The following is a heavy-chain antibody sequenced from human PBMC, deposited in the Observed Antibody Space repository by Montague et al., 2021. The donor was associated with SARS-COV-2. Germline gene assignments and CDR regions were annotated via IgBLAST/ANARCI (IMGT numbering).Heavy chain of an antibody. Sequence: SLRLSGAASGFTFRHYWMEWVRQGPGKGLVWVSNVNPDGTRTNYADSAKGRVTISRDNAKNTLYLQIDSLTADDTAVYYCARGAFSNGLDKWGQGTLVTVSS. D-gene: IGHD6-19*01. CDR3: ARGAFSNGLDK. J-gene: IGHJ4*02. CDR2: VNPDGTRT. CDR1: GFTFRHYW. V-gene: IGHV3-74*01.